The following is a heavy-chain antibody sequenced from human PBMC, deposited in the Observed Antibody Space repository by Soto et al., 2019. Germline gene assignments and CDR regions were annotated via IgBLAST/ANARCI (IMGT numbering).Heavy chain of an antibody. D-gene: IGHD3-10*01. CDR2: VYYSGST. V-gene: IGHV4-59*08. J-gene: IGHJ6*03. Sequence: PSETLSLTCTVSGGSISSYYWSWIRQPPGKALEWIGYVYYSGSTSYNPSFKSRVTIAVDTSKTQFSLKLNSVTAADTAVYYCARVRTTLDFYYYYMDVWGIGTTVTVSS. CDR3: ARVRTTLDFYYYYMDV. CDR1: GGSISSYY.